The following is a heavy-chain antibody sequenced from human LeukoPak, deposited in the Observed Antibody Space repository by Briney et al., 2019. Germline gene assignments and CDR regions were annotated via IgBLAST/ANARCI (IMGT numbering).Heavy chain of an antibody. J-gene: IGHJ4*02. V-gene: IGHV3-48*01. CDR2: ISSSSSTI. Sequence: GGSLRLSCAASGFTFSSYSMNWVRQAPGKGLEWVSYISSSSSTIYYADSVKGRFTISRDNAKNSLYLQMTSLRAEDTAVYYCARDFPTLGYWGQGTLVTVSS. CDR3: ARDFPTLGY. CDR1: GFTFSSYS. D-gene: IGHD2/OR15-2a*01.